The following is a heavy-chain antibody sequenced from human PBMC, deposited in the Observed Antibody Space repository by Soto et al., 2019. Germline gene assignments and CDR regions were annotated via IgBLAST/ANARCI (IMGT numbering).Heavy chain of an antibody. D-gene: IGHD6-19*01. J-gene: IGHJ4*02. Sequence: EVQLLESGGGLVQPGGSLRLSCVGSGFFFSSYTMTWVRQAPGKGLEWVSSFSATSENTYYADSGRGRFTISRDNSKNTLFLQMNSLTAEETAMYYCAKARDQQWVRLPFDYWGQGIMVIVSS. CDR1: GFFFSSYT. CDR3: AKARDQQWVRLPFDY. CDR2: FSATSENT. V-gene: IGHV3-23*01.